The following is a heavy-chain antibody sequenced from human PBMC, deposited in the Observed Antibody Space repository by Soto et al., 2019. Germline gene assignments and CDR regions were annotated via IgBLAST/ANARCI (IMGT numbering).Heavy chain of an antibody. Sequence: QVQLHESGPGLVRPSQTLSLTCNVSGGSISTADFYWSWIRQPPGKGLEWIGYIYYRGSTYYNPSLESRVAISIDTSKNQFSLNLTSVTAADTAVYFCVNDYDSGGYIGYWGQGTLVTVSS. V-gene: IGHV4-30-4*01. CDR2: IYYRGST. D-gene: IGHD3-22*01. J-gene: IGHJ4*02. CDR3: VNDYDSGGYIGY. CDR1: GGSISTADFY.